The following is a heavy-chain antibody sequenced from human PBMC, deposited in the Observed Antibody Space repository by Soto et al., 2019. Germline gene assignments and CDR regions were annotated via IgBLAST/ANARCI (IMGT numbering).Heavy chain of an antibody. D-gene: IGHD2-15*01. Sequence: SETVSLTXAVYGGSFSGYYWSWIRQPPGKGLEWIGEINHSGSTNYNPSLKSRVTISVDTSKNQFSLKLSSVTAADTAVYYCARKRMVAATSFDYWGQGTLVTVS. V-gene: IGHV4-34*01. CDR1: GGSFSGYY. CDR3: ARKRMVAATSFDY. CDR2: INHSGST. J-gene: IGHJ4*02.